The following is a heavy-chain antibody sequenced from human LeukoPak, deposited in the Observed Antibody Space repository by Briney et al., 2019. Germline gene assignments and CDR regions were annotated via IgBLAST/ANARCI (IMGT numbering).Heavy chain of an antibody. CDR2: IYHSGST. CDR1: GYSISSGYY. V-gene: IGHV4-38-2*02. CDR3: ARDLYYGSGSYYDY. J-gene: IGHJ4*02. D-gene: IGHD3-10*01. Sequence: SETLSLTCTVSGYSISSGYYWGWIRQPPGKGLEWIGSIYHSGSTYYNPSLKSRVTISVDTSKNQFSLKLSSVTAADTAVYYCARDLYYGSGSYYDYWGQGTLVTVSS.